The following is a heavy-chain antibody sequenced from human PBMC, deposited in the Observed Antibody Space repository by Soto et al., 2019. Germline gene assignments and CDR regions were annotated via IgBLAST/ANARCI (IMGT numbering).Heavy chain of an antibody. Sequence: SVKVSCKASGGTFSSYAISWVRQAPGQGLEWMGGIIPIFGTANYAQKFQGRVTITADESTSTAYMELSSLRSEDTAVYYCARDTYCSSTSCYPYYWGQGTLVTVCS. CDR1: GGTFSSYA. D-gene: IGHD2-2*01. J-gene: IGHJ4*02. CDR3: ARDTYCSSTSCYPYY. CDR2: IIPIFGTA. V-gene: IGHV1-69*13.